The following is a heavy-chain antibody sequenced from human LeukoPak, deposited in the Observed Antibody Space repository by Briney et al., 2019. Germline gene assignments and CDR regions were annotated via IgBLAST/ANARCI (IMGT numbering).Heavy chain of an antibody. Sequence: GGSLRLSXAASEFTFSSYSMNWVRQAPGKGLEWVSSISSTSTYIYYADSVKGRFTISRDNAKNSLYLQMNSLRAEDTAVYYCAKSSGWNYYYYYMDVWGKGTTVIASS. CDR2: ISSTSTYI. V-gene: IGHV3-21*01. CDR3: AKSSGWNYYYYYMDV. D-gene: IGHD6-19*01. J-gene: IGHJ6*03. CDR1: EFTFSSYS.